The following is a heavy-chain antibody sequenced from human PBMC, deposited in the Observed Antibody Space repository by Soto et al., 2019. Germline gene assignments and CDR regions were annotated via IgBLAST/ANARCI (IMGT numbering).Heavy chain of an antibody. Sequence: SETLSLTCAVSGGSISSGGYSWSWIRQPPGKGLEWIACISHSGSTYYNPTLKSRLIISVDTSKSQFSLKLSSVTAADTAVYYCARVPDRWGQGTLVTVSS. CDR3: ARVPDR. CDR1: GGSISSGGYS. CDR2: ISHSGST. D-gene: IGHD2-2*01. V-gene: IGHV4-30-2*01. J-gene: IGHJ5*02.